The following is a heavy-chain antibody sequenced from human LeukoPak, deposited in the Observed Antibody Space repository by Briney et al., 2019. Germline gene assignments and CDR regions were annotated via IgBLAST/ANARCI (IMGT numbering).Heavy chain of an antibody. Sequence: GGSLRLSCAASGFTFSSYAMHWVRQAPGKGLEWVAVISYDGSSDFYADSVKGRFTISRDNSKDTLYLQMNSLRAEDTAVYHCARGGYCSGSNCYPLDDWGQGTRVIVSS. CDR1: GFTFSSYA. CDR2: ISYDGSSD. J-gene: IGHJ4*02. V-gene: IGHV3-30*04. D-gene: IGHD2-15*01. CDR3: ARGGYCSGSNCYPLDD.